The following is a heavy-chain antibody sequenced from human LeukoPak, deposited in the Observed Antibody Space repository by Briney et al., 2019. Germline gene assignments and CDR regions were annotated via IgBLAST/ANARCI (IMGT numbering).Heavy chain of an antibody. CDR2: MNPNSGNT. Sequence: ASVKVSCKASGYTFTSYDTNWVRQATGQGLEWMGWMNPNSGNTGYAQKFQGRVTITRNTSISTAYMELSSLRSEDTAVYYCARGLGEVVPAAIPGAWFDPWGQGTLVTVSS. CDR3: ARGLGEVVPAAIPGAWFDP. D-gene: IGHD2-2*02. CDR1: GYTFTSYD. V-gene: IGHV1-8*03. J-gene: IGHJ5*02.